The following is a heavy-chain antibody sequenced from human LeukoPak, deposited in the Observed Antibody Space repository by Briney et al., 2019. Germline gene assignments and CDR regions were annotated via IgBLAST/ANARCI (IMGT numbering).Heavy chain of an antibody. V-gene: IGHV4-4*07. Sequence: SQTLSLTCTVSGGSISSYYWSWIRQPAGKGLEWIGRICTSGSTNYNPSLKSRVTMPVDTSKNQFSLKLSSVTAADTAVYYCARVEERLFDGAFDIWGQGTMVTVSS. D-gene: IGHD3-22*01. CDR3: ARVEERLFDGAFDI. CDR2: ICTSGST. CDR1: GGSISSYY. J-gene: IGHJ3*02.